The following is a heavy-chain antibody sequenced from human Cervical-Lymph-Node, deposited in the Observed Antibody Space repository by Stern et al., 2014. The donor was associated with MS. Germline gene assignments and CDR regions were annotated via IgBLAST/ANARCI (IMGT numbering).Heavy chain of an antibody. CDR3: ARISRDRQAVAGTRRDY. Sequence: MQLVESGAEVKKPGSSVKVSCKASGGTFSSYTISWVRQAPGQGLEWMGRIIPILGIANYAQKFQGRVTITADKSTSTAYMELSSLRSEDTAVYYCARISRDRQAVAGTRRDYWGQGTLVTVSS. D-gene: IGHD6-19*01. CDR2: IIPILGIA. V-gene: IGHV1-69*09. J-gene: IGHJ4*02. CDR1: GGTFSSYT.